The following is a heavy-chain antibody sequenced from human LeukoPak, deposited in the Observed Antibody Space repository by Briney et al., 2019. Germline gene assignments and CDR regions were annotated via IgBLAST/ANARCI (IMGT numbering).Heavy chain of an antibody. V-gene: IGHV4-34*01. J-gene: IGHJ5*02. CDR3: ARFRSSWCDP. D-gene: IGHD3-10*01. Sequence: SETLSLTCAVYGGSFSGYYWSWIRQPPGKGLEWIGEINHSGSTNYNPSLKSRVTISVDTSKNQFSLKPSSVTAADTAVYYCARFRSSWCDPWGQGTLVNVSS. CDR2: INHSGST. CDR1: GGSFSGYY.